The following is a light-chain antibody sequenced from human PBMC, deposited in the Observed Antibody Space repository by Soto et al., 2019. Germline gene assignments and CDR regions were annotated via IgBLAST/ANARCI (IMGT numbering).Light chain of an antibody. Sequence: EVVLTQSPATLSLSLGEVATLSCRASQSVDRDLAWYRQKPGQPPSLLIHGASTRATGVPARFSGSGSETEFALVITSLQSEDFAVYYCQQYHNWPPGITFGGGTRVEIK. J-gene: IGKJ4*01. CDR2: GAS. V-gene: IGKV3-15*01. CDR3: QQYHNWPPGIT. CDR1: QSVDRD.